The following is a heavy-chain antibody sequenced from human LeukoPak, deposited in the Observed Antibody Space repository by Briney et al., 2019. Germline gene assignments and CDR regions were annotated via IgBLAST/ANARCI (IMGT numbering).Heavy chain of an antibody. Sequence: PSETLSLTCTVSGHSISGDYYWGWIRQPPGKGLEWIGSIYHSGSTYYNPSLKSQVTISVDTSKNQFSLKVNSVTAADTAVYYCARGARGYNYDWGQGTLVTVSS. D-gene: IGHD5-18*01. CDR1: GHSISGDYY. V-gene: IGHV4-38-2*02. J-gene: IGHJ4*02. CDR3: ARGARGYNYD. CDR2: IYHSGST.